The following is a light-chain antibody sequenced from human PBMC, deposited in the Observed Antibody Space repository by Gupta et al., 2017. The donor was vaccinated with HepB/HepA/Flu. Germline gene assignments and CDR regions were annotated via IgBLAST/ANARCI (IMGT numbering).Light chain of an antibody. Sequence: EIVLTQSPATLSLSPGERATLSCRASQSVSSYLAWYQQKPGQAPRLLVYDTSNRATGIPARFSGSGSGTEFTLTISSREPEDFATYYCQQGSNWPITFGQGTXMEIK. CDR1: QSVSSY. CDR3: QQGSNWPIT. J-gene: IGKJ5*01. V-gene: IGKV3-11*01. CDR2: DTS.